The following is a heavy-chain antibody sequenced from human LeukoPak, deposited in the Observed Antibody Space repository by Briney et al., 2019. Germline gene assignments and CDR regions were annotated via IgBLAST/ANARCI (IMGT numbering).Heavy chain of an antibody. D-gene: IGHD2-2*01. J-gene: IGHJ4*02. CDR1: GYTFTGYY. V-gene: IGHV1-2*02. CDR3: ARALMRDIVVVPLDY. CDR2: INPNSGGT. Sequence: ASVKVSCKASGYTFTGYYMHWVRQAPGQGLEWMGWINPNSGGTNYAQKFQGGVTMTRDTSISTAYMELSRLRSDDTAVYYCARALMRDIVVVPLDYWGQGTLVTVSS.